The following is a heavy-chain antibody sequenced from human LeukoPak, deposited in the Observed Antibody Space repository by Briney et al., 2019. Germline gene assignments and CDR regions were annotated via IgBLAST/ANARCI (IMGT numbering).Heavy chain of an antibody. Sequence: PSETLSLTCAVSGYSITSGYYWGWIRQSPGKGLEWIGSIYHRGTTYYNPSLKSRVTISLDTSKNQFSLTLTSVTAADTAVYYYASPHSYGSGTFDYWGQGTLVTVSS. CDR1: GYSITSGYY. J-gene: IGHJ4*02. D-gene: IGHD3-10*01. CDR3: ASPHSYGSGTFDY. V-gene: IGHV4-38-2*01. CDR2: IYHRGTT.